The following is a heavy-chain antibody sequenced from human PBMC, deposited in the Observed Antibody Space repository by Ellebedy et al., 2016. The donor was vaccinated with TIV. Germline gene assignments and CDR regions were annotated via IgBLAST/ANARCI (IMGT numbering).Heavy chain of an antibody. CDR1: GYSFTNYL. V-gene: IGHV1-46*01. CDR2: IDPSGGST. D-gene: IGHD2-8*02. CDR3: ARPCTGGICYSGGLDY. Sequence: ASVKVSXKASGYSFTNYLLHWVRQAPGQGLEWLGAIDPSGGSTNYAQKVQGRVTMTRDRSTSTVFMELSSLISEDTAVYYCARPCTGGICYSGGLDYWGQGTLVTISS. J-gene: IGHJ4*02.